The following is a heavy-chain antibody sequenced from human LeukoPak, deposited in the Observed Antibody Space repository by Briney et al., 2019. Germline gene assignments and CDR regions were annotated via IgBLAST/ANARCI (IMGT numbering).Heavy chain of an antibody. CDR2: IYYSGST. CDR3: ARDAGWDWNYRRWFDP. CDR1: GGSISSGDYH. Sequence: SETLSLTCTVSGGSISSGDYHWSWIRQPPGKGLEWIGYIYYSGSTYYNPSLKSRVTISVDTSKNQFSLKLSSVTAADTAVYYCARDAGWDWNYRRWFDPWGQGTLVTVSS. J-gene: IGHJ5*02. V-gene: IGHV4-30-4*08. D-gene: IGHD1-7*01.